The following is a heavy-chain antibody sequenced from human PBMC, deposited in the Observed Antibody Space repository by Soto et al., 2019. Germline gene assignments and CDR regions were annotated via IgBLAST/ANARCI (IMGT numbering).Heavy chain of an antibody. Sequence: GGSLRLSCAASGFTFSSYSMNCIRQAPGKGLEWVSSISSSSSYIYYADSVKGRFTISRDNAKNSLYLQMNSLRAEDTAVYYCARDWDSSGYYYGDDAFDIWGQGTMVTVSS. CDR2: ISSSSSYI. CDR3: ARDWDSSGYYYGDDAFDI. D-gene: IGHD3-22*01. CDR1: GFTFSSYS. J-gene: IGHJ3*02. V-gene: IGHV3-21*01.